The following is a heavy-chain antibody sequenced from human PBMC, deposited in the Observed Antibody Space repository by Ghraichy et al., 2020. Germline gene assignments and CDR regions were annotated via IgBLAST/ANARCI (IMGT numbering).Heavy chain of an antibody. Sequence: SETLSLTCTVPGGPISSSDYYWGWIRQPPGKGLEWIGNIYYSGSTYYNPSLKSRVTISVDTSKNQFSMKLSSVTAADTAVYYCARLKVALDAFDIWGQGTMVTVSS. D-gene: IGHD5-12*01. CDR3: ARLKVALDAFDI. CDR1: GGPISSSDYY. CDR2: IYYSGST. J-gene: IGHJ3*02. V-gene: IGHV4-39*01.